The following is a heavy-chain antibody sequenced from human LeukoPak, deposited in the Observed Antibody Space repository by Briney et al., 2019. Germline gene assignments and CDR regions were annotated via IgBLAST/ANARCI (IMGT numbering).Heavy chain of an antibody. V-gene: IGHV3-21*01. Sequence: GGSLRLSCAASGFTFSSYSMNWVRQAPGKGLEWVSSISSSSSYIYYADSVKGRFTISRDNAKNSLYLQMNSLRAEDTAVYYCARDSKWEDWHDVKWFDPWGQGTLVTVSS. CDR1: GFTFSSYS. J-gene: IGHJ5*02. CDR3: ARDSKWEDWHDVKWFDP. D-gene: IGHD1-1*01. CDR2: ISSSSSYI.